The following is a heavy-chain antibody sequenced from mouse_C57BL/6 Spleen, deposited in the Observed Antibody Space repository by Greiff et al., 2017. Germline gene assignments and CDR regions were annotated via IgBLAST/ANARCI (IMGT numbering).Heavy chain of an antibody. V-gene: IGHV2-2*01. Sequence: VQLQQSGPGLVQPSQSLSITCTVSGFSLTSYGVHWVRQSPGKGLEWLGVIWSGGSTDYNAAFISRLSISKDNSKSQVFFKMNSLQADDTAIYYCARKDYYGSSFFAYWGQGTLVTVSA. D-gene: IGHD1-1*01. CDR2: IWSGGST. CDR1: GFSLTSYG. CDR3: ARKDYYGSSFFAY. J-gene: IGHJ3*01.